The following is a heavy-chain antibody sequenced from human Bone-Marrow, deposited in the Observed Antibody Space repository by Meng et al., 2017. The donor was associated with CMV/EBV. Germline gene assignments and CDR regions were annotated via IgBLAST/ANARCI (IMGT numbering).Heavy chain of an antibody. D-gene: IGHD2-2*01. CDR1: GYTFTSYD. CDR2: MNPNSGNT. V-gene: IGHV1-8*01. CDR3: ATLEAISAAPRGGWFDP. J-gene: IGHJ5*02. Sequence: ASVKVSCKASGYTFTSYDINWVRQATGQGLEWMGWMNPNSGNTGCAQKFQGRVTMTRNTSISTAYMELSSLRSEDTAVYYCATLEAISAAPRGGWFDPWGQGTLVTVSS.